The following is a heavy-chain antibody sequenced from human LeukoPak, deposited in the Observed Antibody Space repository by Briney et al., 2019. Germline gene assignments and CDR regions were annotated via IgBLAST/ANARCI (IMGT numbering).Heavy chain of an antibody. D-gene: IGHD4-23*01. Sequence: GGSLRLSCVASGFTFTNYWMYWVRQVPGKGLVWVSRISSDDIRTDYADSVKGRFIISRDNVKDSVSLQMNSLRVADSGMYYCAREGYGGNNFDYWGQGILVTVSS. CDR1: GFTFTNYW. V-gene: IGHV3-74*01. CDR2: ISSDDIRT. CDR3: AREGYGGNNFDY. J-gene: IGHJ4*02.